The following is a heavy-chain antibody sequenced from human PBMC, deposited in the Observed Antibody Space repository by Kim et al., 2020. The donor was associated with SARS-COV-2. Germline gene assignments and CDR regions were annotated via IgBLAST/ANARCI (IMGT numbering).Heavy chain of an antibody. CDR3: AKDLIAAAGGFWFDP. J-gene: IGHJ5*02. CDR1: GFTFSSYG. D-gene: IGHD6-13*01. CDR2: IWYDGSNK. V-gene: IGHV3-33*06. Sequence: GGSLRLSCAASGFTFSSYGMHWVRQAPGKGLEWVAVIWYDGSNKYYADSVKGRFTISRDNSKNTLYLQMNSLRAEDTAVYYCAKDLIAAAGGFWFDPWGQGTLVTVSS.